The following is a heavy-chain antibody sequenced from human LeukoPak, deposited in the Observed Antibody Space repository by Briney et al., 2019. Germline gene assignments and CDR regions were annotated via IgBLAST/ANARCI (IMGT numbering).Heavy chain of an antibody. CDR2: IYTSGST. CDR3: ASAMHSSSWTDAFDI. V-gene: IGHV4-4*07. CDR1: GGSISSYY. D-gene: IGHD6-13*01. Sequence: SETLSLTCTVSGGSISSYYWSWIRQPAGKGLEWIGRIYTSGSTNYNPSLKSRVTMSVDTSKNQFSLKLSSVTAADTAVYYCASAMHSSSWTDAFDIWGQGTMVTVSS. J-gene: IGHJ3*02.